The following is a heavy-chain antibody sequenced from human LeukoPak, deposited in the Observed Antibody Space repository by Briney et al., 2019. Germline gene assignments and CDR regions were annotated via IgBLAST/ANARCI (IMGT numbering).Heavy chain of an antibody. V-gene: IGHV4-39*01. CDR1: GGSISSSSYY. Sequence: SETLSLTCTVSGGSISSSSYYWGWIRQPPGKGLEWIGSIYYSGSTYYNPSLKSRVTISVDTSKNQFSLKLSSLTAADTAVYYCARHSGFLEWLLDYWGQGTLVTVSS. CDR3: ARHSGFLEWLLDY. D-gene: IGHD3-3*01. J-gene: IGHJ4*02. CDR2: IYYSGST.